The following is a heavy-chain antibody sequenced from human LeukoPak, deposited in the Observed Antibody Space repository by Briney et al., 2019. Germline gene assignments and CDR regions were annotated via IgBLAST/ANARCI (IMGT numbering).Heavy chain of an antibody. D-gene: IGHD3-3*01. CDR2: ISSSSSYI. V-gene: IGHV3-21*01. CDR3: ARGDDYDFWSGYYHFDY. J-gene: IGHJ4*02. Sequence: GGSLRLSCAASGFTFSSYSMNWVRQAPGKGLEWVSSISSSSSYIYYADSVKGRFTISRDNAKNSLYLQMNSLRAEDTAVYYCARGDDYDFWSGYYHFDYWGQGTLVTVSS. CDR1: GFTFSSYS.